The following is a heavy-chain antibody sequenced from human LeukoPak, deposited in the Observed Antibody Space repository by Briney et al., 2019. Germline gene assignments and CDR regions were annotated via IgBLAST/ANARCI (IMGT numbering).Heavy chain of an antibody. CDR2: ICGSGTT. V-gene: IGHV3-23*01. Sequence: GGSLRLSCAASGFTFGNFAMSWVRQAPGKGLEWVSVICGSGTTYYADSVKGRFTISRDNSKNTLDLQMSSLTAEDTAVYYCAKGAVSSCYTQSGHWGQGTLVTVSS. D-gene: IGHD2-2*02. CDR3: AKGAVSSCYTQSGH. CDR1: GFTFGNFA. J-gene: IGHJ4*02.